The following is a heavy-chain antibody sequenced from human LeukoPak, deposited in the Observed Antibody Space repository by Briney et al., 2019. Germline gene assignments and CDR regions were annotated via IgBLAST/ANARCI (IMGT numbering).Heavy chain of an antibody. CDR1: GFTFSSYG. Sequence: QPGRSLRLSCAASGFTFSSYGMHWVRQAPGKGLEWVAVIRYDGSNKYYADSVKGRFTISRDNSKNTLYLQMNSLRADDTAVYYCARGGSYLSAFDIWGQGTTVTVSS. D-gene: IGHD1-26*01. J-gene: IGHJ3*02. V-gene: IGHV3-33*08. CDR2: IRYDGSNK. CDR3: ARGGSYLSAFDI.